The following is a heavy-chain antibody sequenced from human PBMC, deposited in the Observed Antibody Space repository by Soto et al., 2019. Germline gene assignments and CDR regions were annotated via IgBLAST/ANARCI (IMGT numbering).Heavy chain of an antibody. CDR1: GGSISSSSYY. J-gene: IGHJ4*02. CDR2: IYYSGST. V-gene: IGHV4-39*01. D-gene: IGHD6-19*01. CDR3: ARPIPYSSGWYYFDY. Sequence: SETLSLTCTVSGGSISSSSYYWGWIRQPPGKGLEWIGSIYYSGSTYYNPSLKSRVTISVDTSKNQFSLKLSSVTAADTAVYYCARPIPYSSGWYYFDYWGQGTLVTVSS.